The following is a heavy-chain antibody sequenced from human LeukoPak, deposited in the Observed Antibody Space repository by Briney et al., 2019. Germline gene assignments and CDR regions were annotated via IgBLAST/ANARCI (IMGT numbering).Heavy chain of an antibody. J-gene: IGHJ4*02. D-gene: IGHD6-19*01. Sequence: PSETLSLTCTVSGGSISSYYWSWIRQPPGKGLELIGFIYYSGSTSYNPSLKSRVTISVDTSKSQFPLKLSSVIAADTAVYYCARRAYSSGFDYIDYWGQATLVTVSS. CDR3: ARRAYSSGFDYIDY. V-gene: IGHV4-59*08. CDR1: GGSISSYY. CDR2: IYYSGST.